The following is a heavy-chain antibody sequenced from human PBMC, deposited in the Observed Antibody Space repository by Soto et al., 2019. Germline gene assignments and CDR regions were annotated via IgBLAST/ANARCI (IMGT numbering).Heavy chain of an antibody. CDR3: ARLGLPSYGRAAY. CDR1: GGSISSSSYY. D-gene: IGHD4-17*01. V-gene: IGHV4-39*01. J-gene: IGHJ1*01. Sequence: QLQLQESGPGLVKPSETLSLTCTVSGGSISSSSYYWGWIRQLPGKGLQWIGNIHYVGSPYYNPSRKSRDTISVDTSKTRFSLRLSTVTAADTAVYYCARLGLPSYGRAAYWGQGTLVTVSS. CDR2: IHYVGSP.